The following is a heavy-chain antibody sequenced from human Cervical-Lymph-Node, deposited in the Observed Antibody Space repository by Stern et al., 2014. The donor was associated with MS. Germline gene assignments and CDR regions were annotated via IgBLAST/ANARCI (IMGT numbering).Heavy chain of an antibody. CDR1: GGTFSSYA. V-gene: IGHV1-69*12. J-gene: IGHJ6*02. CDR2: IIPIFGTA. CDR3: ARDRLAAAGSLYYYGMDV. D-gene: IGHD6-13*01. Sequence: VQLVQSGAEVKKPGSSVKVSCKASGGTFSSYAISWVRQAPGQGLEWMGGIIPIFGTANYAQKFQGRVTITADESTSTAYMELSSLRSEDTAVYYCARDRLAAAGSLYYYGMDVWGQGPTVPVSS.